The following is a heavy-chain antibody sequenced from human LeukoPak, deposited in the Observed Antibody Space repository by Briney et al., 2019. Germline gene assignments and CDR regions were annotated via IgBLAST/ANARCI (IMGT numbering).Heavy chain of an antibody. D-gene: IGHD6-13*01. CDR2: ISWNSGSI. V-gene: IGHV3-9*01. CDR3: AKDPTAYGSSWYGYFDY. CDR1: GFTFTDYT. Sequence: QSGRSLRLSCAASGFTFTDYTMHWVRQAPGKGLEWVSGISWNSGSIGYADSVKGRFTISRDNAKTSLYLQMNSLRAEDTALYYCAKDPTAYGSSWYGYFDYWGQGTLVTVSS. J-gene: IGHJ4*02.